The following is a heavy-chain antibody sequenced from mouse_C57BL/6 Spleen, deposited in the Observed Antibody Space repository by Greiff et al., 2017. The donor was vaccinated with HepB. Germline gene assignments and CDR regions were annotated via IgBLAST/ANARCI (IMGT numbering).Heavy chain of an antibody. J-gene: IGHJ3*01. CDR2: IYPGDGDT. CDR3: AREGNDYRFAY. V-gene: IGHV1-80*01. D-gene: IGHD2-4*01. CDR1: GYAFSSYW. Sequence: VQLQQSGAELVKPGASVKISCKASGYAFSSYWMNWVKQRPGKGLEWIGQIYPGDGDTNYNGKFKGKATLTADTSSSTAYMQLSSLTSEDSAVYFCAREGNDYRFAYWGQGTLVTVSA.